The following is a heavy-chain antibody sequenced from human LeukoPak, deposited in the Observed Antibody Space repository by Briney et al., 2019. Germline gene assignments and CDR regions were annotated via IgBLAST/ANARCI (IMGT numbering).Heavy chain of an antibody. Sequence: PGRSLRLSCAASGFTFSSYAMHWVRQAPGKGLEWVAVISYDGSNKYYADSVKGRFTISRDNSKNTLYLQMNSLRAEDTAVYYCASHTGGSGYPPFDYWGQGTLVTVSS. J-gene: IGHJ4*02. CDR1: GFTFSSYA. CDR3: ASHTGGSGYPPFDY. CDR2: ISYDGSNK. D-gene: IGHD3-22*01. V-gene: IGHV3-30-3*01.